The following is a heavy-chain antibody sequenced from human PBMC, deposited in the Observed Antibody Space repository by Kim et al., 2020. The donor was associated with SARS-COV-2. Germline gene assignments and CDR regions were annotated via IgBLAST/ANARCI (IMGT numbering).Heavy chain of an antibody. CDR2: INPNSGGT. CDR1: GYTFTGYY. V-gene: IGHV1-2*02. D-gene: IGHD2-2*01. CDR3: ARAPPGHCSSTSCPQPDVWFDP. Sequence: ASVKVSCKASGYTFTGYYMHWVRQAPGQGLEWMGWINPNSGGTNYAQKFQGRVTMTRDTSISTAYMELSRLRSDDTAVYYCARAPPGHCSSTSCPQPDVWFDPWGQGTLVTVSS. J-gene: IGHJ5*02.